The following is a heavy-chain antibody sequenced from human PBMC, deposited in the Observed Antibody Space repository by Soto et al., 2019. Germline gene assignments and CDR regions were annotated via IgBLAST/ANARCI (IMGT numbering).Heavy chain of an antibody. CDR3: AREWEATSGPFDA. CDR1: GDSISSGDFF. V-gene: IGHV4-30-4*01. D-gene: IGHD1-26*01. Sequence: QVQLQESGPGLVKPSQTLSLTCTVSGDSISSGDFFWSWVRQPPGKGPEWIGLISYSGNTYYNPSLQHRVVISLDTPKNQFPLQLTSATAAVTAVYYCAREWEATSGPFDAWGQGILVTVSS. J-gene: IGHJ4*02. CDR2: ISYSGNT.